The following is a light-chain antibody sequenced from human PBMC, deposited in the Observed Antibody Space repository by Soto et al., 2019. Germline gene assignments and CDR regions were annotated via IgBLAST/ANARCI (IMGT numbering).Light chain of an antibody. J-gene: IGKJ5*01. CDR3: QQYGYSGA. CDR2: AAS. V-gene: IGKV3-15*01. Sequence: EIVMTQSPATLSASPGERATLACRASQSIGSNVAWYQQKPGQAPRLLMHAASTRASGFPARFSGSGSGTDFTLTISRLEPEDFAVYYCQQYGYSGAFGQGTRLEIK. CDR1: QSIGSN.